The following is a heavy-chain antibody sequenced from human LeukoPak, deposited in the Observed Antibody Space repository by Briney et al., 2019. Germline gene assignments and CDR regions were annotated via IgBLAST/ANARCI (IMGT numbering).Heavy chain of an antibody. D-gene: IGHD2-15*01. V-gene: IGHV3-23*01. CDR1: GFTFSSYA. CDR3: AKAAGRVVAAHFPMDY. J-gene: IGHJ4*02. CDR2: ISGSGGST. Sequence: GGSLGLSCAASGFTFSSYAMSWVRQAPGKGLEWVSAISGSGGSTYYADSVKGRFTISRDNSKNTLYLQMNSLRAEDTAVYYCAKAAGRVVAAHFPMDYWGQGTLVTVSS.